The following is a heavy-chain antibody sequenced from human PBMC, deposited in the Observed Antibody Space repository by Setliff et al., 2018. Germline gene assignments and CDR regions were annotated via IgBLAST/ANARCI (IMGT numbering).Heavy chain of an antibody. D-gene: IGHD1-26*01. Sequence: LSLSCEVSGVTFGSYWMSWVRQAPGKGLEWVSSISSSSIYIYYADSVKGRFTISRDNAKNSLYLQMNSLRAEDTAVYYCARDWEQRGYYFDYWGQGTLVTVSS. CDR3: ARDWEQRGYYFDY. CDR1: GVTFGSYW. CDR2: ISSSSIYI. J-gene: IGHJ4*02. V-gene: IGHV3-21*01.